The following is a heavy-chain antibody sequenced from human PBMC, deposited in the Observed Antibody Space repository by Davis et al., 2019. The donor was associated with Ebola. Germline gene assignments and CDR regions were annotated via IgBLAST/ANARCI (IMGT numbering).Heavy chain of an antibody. CDR1: GGLISDYY. CDR2: ISGTGHM. CDR3: ARHDWGGRADNFDH. V-gene: IGHV4-59*13. J-gene: IGHJ4*02. D-gene: IGHD7-27*01. Sequence: MPSEPLSLTCAISGGLISDYYWSWIRQPPGKGLEWIGYISGTGHMKYNPSFESRVTLSLDTSKKQLSLTLRSLTAADTAMYYCARHDWGGRADNFDHWGQGAPVTVSS.